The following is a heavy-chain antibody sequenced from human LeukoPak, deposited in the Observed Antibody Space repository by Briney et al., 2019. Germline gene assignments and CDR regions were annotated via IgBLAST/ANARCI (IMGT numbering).Heavy chain of an antibody. CDR2: IYHSGST. D-gene: IGHD3/OR15-3a*01. V-gene: IGHV4-38-2*02. Sequence: SETLSLTCTVSGYSISDYFWGWIRQPPGKGLEWIGTIYHSGSTYYSPSLKSRVIVSVDTSKNEFSLKLSSVTAADTAVYFCARGIVGSRDFYFRYYFDYWGQGTLVTVSS. J-gene: IGHJ4*02. CDR3: ARGIVGSRDFYFRYYFDY. CDR1: GYSISDYF.